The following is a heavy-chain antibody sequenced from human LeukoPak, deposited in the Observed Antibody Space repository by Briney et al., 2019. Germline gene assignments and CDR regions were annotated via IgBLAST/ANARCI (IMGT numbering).Heavy chain of an antibody. J-gene: IGHJ5*02. CDR2: IKQDGSEK. V-gene: IGHV3-7*04. CDR1: GFTFSSYW. Sequence: GGSLRLSCAASGFTFSSYWMSWVRQAPGKGLEWVANIKQDGSEKYYVDSVKGRFTISRDNAKNSLYLQMNSLRDEDTAVYYCARDLGWFGEDWFDPWGQGTLVSVSS. D-gene: IGHD3-10*01. CDR3: ARDLGWFGEDWFDP.